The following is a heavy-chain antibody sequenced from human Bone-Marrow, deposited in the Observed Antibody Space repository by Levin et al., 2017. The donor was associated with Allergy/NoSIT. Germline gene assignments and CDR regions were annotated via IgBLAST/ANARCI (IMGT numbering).Heavy chain of an antibody. Sequence: PTGGSLRLSCAVSGFTFNRYWMHWVRQFPGKGLVWVARISPDGANSSYADSVKGRVVISRDNTKKTLNLQMNSLRDEDTAVYYCAMGSLYCTDDTCNDYWGQGSLVTVSS. D-gene: IGHD2-8*01. CDR2: ISPDGANS. CDR3: AMGSLYCTDDTCNDY. V-gene: IGHV3-74*01. CDR1: GFTFNRYW. J-gene: IGHJ4*02.